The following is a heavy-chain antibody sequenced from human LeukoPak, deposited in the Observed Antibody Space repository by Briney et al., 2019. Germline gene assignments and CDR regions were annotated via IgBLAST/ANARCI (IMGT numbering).Heavy chain of an antibody. CDR2: IKEDGSEK. J-gene: IGHJ4*02. CDR1: GFTFSAYW. Sequence: PGGSLRLSCAASGFTFSAYWMSWVRQAPGKGLEWVAHIKEDGSEKYSVDSVKGRFTISRDNAKSSLYLQMNSLRAEDTALYYCARGGFGYVYFDYWGQGSLVTVSS. V-gene: IGHV3-7*01. CDR3: ARGGFGYVYFDY. D-gene: IGHD2-8*01.